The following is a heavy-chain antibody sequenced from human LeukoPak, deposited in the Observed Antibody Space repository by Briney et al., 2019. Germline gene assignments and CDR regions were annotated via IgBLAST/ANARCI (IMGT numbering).Heavy chain of an antibody. D-gene: IGHD1-26*01. CDR1: GFTFGSYS. V-gene: IGHV3-48*02. CDR2: ISSSSSTI. CDR3: KWELQAAFDI. J-gene: IGHJ3*02. Sequence: GGSLRLSCAASGFTFGSYSMNWVRQAPGKGLEWVSYISSSSSTIYYADSVKGRFTISRDNAKNSLYLQMNSLRDEDTAVYYCKWELQAAFDIWGQGTMVTVSS.